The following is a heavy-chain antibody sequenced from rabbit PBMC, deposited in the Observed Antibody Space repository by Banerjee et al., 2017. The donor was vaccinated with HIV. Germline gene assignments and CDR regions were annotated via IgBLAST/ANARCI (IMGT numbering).Heavy chain of an antibody. CDR2: IYAGSSGST. CDR3: ARGIVVAGAMYYFNL. D-gene: IGHD4-1*01. CDR1: GFSFCSGYY. Sequence: QSLEESGGDLVKPGASLTLTCTASGFSFCSGYYICWVRQAPGKGLEWIACIYAGSSGSTYYASWAKGRFTISRSTSLNTVDLKMTSLTAADTATYFCARGIVVAGAMYYFNLWGPGTLVTVS. J-gene: IGHJ4*01. V-gene: IGHV1S40*01.